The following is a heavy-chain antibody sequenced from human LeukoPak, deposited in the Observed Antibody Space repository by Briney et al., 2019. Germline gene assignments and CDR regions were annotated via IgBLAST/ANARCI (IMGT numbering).Heavy chain of an antibody. Sequence: GGSLRLSCAASGFTFSSYAMSWVRQAPGKGLEWVSGINWNGGSTGYADSVKGRFTISRDNAKNSLYLQMNSLRAEDTALYYCARDLGYYYGSGSHLDYWGQGTLVTVSS. CDR1: GFTFSSYA. D-gene: IGHD3-10*01. CDR3: ARDLGYYYGSGSHLDY. V-gene: IGHV3-20*04. J-gene: IGHJ4*02. CDR2: INWNGGST.